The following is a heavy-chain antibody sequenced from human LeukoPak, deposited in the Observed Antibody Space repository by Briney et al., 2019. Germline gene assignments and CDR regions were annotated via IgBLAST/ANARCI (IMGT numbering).Heavy chain of an antibody. CDR2: ISAYNGNT. V-gene: IGHV1-18*01. D-gene: IGHD3-10*01. Sequence: ASVKVSCKVSGYTLTELSMHWVRQAPGQGLEWMGWISAYNGNTNYAQKLQGRVTMTTDTSTSTAYMELRSLRSDDTAVYYCARGFALRRSGFDYWGQGTLVTVSS. CDR3: ARGFALRRSGFDY. J-gene: IGHJ4*02. CDR1: GYTLTELS.